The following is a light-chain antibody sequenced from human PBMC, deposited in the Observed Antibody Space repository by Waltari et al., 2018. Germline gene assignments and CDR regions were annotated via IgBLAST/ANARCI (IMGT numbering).Light chain of an antibody. CDR2: KDS. CDR3: HSTDNTETSWV. Sequence: SSELTQPPSVSVSPGQTAKITCSGDALPKQYAYWFQQKPGQAPSLLIYKDSERPSGIPERFSGSSSGTTVTLTISGVQAEDEADCYCHSTDNTETSWVFGRGTKVTVL. CDR1: ALPKQY. V-gene: IGLV3-25*03. J-gene: IGLJ3*02.